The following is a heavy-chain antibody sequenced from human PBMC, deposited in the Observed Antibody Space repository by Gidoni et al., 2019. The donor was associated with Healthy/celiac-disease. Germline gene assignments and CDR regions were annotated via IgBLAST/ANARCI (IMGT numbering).Heavy chain of an antibody. CDR2: IYYSGST. D-gene: IGHD3-22*01. CDR3: ARSHAPNAYYYDSSGGNDAFDI. V-gene: IGHV4-39*07. Sequence: QLQLQESGPGLVKPSETLSLTCTVSGGSISSSSYYWGWIRQPPGKGLEWIGSIYYSGSTYYNPSLKSRVTISVDTSKNQFSLKLSSVTAADTAVYYCARSHAPNAYYYDSSGGNDAFDIWGQGTMVTVSS. CDR1: GGSISSSSYY. J-gene: IGHJ3*02.